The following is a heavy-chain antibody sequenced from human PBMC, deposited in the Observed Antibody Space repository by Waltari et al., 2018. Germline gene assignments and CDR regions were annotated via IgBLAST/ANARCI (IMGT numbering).Heavy chain of an antibody. D-gene: IGHD2-2*01. V-gene: IGHV5-51*01. CDR3: ARLGYCSSTSCYAGAFDI. Sequence: EFQLVQSGAGVKKPGGSLRIPCKGSGYSLTSSWIGWVRKMPGKGLEWMGIIYPGDSDTRYSPSFQGQVTISADKSISTAYLQWSSLKASDTAMYYCARLGYCSSTSCYAGAFDIWGQGTMVTVSS. CDR1: GYSLTSSW. CDR2: IYPGDSDT. J-gene: IGHJ3*02.